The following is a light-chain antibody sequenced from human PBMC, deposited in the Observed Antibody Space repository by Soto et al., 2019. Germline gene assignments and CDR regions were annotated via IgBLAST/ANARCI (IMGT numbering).Light chain of an antibody. J-gene: IGKJ5*01. V-gene: IGKV3-20*01. CDR2: CAS. CDR3: HQYGSSPPIT. CDR1: QSVSSSY. Sequence: EIVLTQSPGTLSLSPGERATLSCRASQSVSSSYFAWYQQKPGQAPRLLIYCASSRATGIPDRFSGSGSWTDFTLTIIRLEPEDFAVYYCHQYGSSPPITFGQGTRLEI.